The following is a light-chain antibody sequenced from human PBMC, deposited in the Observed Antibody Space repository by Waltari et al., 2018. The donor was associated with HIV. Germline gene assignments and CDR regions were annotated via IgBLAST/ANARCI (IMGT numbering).Light chain of an antibody. Sequence: AVTQPASVSGLPGQSTTISCTGDDSDFGLYNSVSWYQQHSDNPPIPILYGCDRRASGVSDRFSGAMSGNTASLTSSGLRAEDEGHYYCASFTDDNTVIFGGGTEVTVL. J-gene: IGLJ2*01. V-gene: IGLV2-14*03. CDR3: ASFTDDNTVI. CDR1: DSDFGLYNS. CDR2: GCD.